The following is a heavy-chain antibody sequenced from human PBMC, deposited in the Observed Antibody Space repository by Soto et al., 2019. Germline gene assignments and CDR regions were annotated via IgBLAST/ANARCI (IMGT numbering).Heavy chain of an antibody. CDR3: ATDRSFGTSGYYSWDL. J-gene: IGHJ5*02. D-gene: IGHD3-22*01. CDR1: GFIFTNYA. Sequence: QVQLVESGGGVAHPGKSLRLSCAASGFIFTNYAMHWVRQAPGRGLEWVAVISSNGGNADSADSVKGRFTISKDNSKNTVFLRMDILRPEDSAIYYCATDRSFGTSGYYSWDLWGQGTLVTVSS. CDR2: ISSNGGNA. V-gene: IGHV3-30-3*01.